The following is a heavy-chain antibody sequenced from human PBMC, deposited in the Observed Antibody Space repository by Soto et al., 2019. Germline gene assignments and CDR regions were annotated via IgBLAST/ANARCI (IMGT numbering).Heavy chain of an antibody. J-gene: IGHJ4*02. Sequence: ASVKVSCKVSGYTLTELSMHWVRQAPGKGLEWMGGFDPEDGETIYAQKFQGRVTMTEDTSTDTAYMELSSLRSEDTAVYYCATIELRTTVTTLDYWGQGTLVTVSS. D-gene: IGHD4-4*01. CDR1: GYTLTELS. V-gene: IGHV1-24*01. CDR2: FDPEDGET. CDR3: ATIELRTTVTTLDY.